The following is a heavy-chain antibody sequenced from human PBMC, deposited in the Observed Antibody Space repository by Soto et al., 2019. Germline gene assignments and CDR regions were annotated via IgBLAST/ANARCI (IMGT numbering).Heavy chain of an antibody. Sequence: PSETLSLTCAVYGGSFSGYYWSWIRQPPGKGLEWIGEINHSGGTNYNPSLKSRVTISVDTSKNQFSLKLSSVTAADTAVYYCAREAGYCSSTSCYNPYYYYYGMDVWGQGTTVTVSS. J-gene: IGHJ6*02. V-gene: IGHV4-34*01. CDR1: GGSFSGYY. CDR3: AREAGYCSSTSCYNPYYYYYGMDV. CDR2: INHSGGT. D-gene: IGHD2-2*02.